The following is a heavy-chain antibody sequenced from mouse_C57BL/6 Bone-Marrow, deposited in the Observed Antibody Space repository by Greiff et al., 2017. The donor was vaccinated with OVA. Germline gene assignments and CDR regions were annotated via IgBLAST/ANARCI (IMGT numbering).Heavy chain of an antibody. V-gene: IGHV14-4*01. J-gene: IGHJ3*01. CDR2: IDPENGDT. Sequence: EVQLQQSGAELVRPGASVKLSCTASGFNIKDDYMHWVKQRPEQGLEWIGWIDPENGDTEYASKIQGKATITADTSSNTAYLQLSSLTSEDTAVYYCTFYDYDWFAYWGQGTLVTVSA. CDR1: GFNIKDDY. CDR3: TFYDYDWFAY. D-gene: IGHD2-4*01.